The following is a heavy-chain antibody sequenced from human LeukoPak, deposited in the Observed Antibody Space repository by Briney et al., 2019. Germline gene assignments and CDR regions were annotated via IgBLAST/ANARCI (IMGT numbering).Heavy chain of an antibody. D-gene: IGHD3-3*01. CDR3: ARDSFTIFGVAHLVVAFDI. CDR2: IYTSGST. V-gene: IGHV4-61*02. Sequence: PSETLSLTCTVSGGSISSGSYYWSWIRQPAGKGLEWIGRIYTSGSTNYNPSLKSRVTISVDTSKNQFSLKLSSVTTADTAVYYCARDSFTIFGVAHLVVAFDIWGQGTMVTVSS. CDR1: GGSISSGSYY. J-gene: IGHJ3*02.